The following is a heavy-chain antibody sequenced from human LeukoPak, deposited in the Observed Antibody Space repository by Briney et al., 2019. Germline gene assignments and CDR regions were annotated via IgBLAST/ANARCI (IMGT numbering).Heavy chain of an antibody. CDR1: GDSINSSIYY. CDR2: IKQDGSEK. D-gene: IGHD2-15*01. Sequence: ETLSLTCTVSGDSINSSIYYWGWIRQPPRKGLEWVADIKQDGSEKYYVDSVKGRFTISRDNAKTSLYLQMNCLRAEDTAVYYCARHRSGGTQDDAFDIWGQGTMVTVSS. CDR3: ARHRSGGTQDDAFDI. J-gene: IGHJ3*02. V-gene: IGHV3-7*01.